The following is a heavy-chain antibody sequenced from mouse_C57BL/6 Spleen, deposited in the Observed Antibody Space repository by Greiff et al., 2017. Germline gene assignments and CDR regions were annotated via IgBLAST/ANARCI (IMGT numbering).Heavy chain of an antibody. CDR2: ISDGGSYT. CDR1: GFTFSSYA. V-gene: IGHV5-4*01. J-gene: IGHJ2*01. CDR3: ARAGGNYEDFDY. Sequence: EVHLVESGGGLVKPGGSLKLSCAASGFTFSSYAMSWVRQTPEKRLEWVATISDGGSYTYSPDNVKGRFTISRDNAKNNLYLQMSHLKSEDTAMYYCARAGGNYEDFDYWGQGTTLTVSS. D-gene: IGHD2-1*01.